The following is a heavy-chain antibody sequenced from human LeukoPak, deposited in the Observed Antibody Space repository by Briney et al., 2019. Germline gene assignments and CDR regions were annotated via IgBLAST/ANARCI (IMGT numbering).Heavy chain of an antibody. CDR1: GYTFTSYG. J-gene: IGHJ4*02. Sequence: GASVKVSCKASGYTFTSYGISWVRQAPGQGLEWMGWISAYNGNTNYAQKLQGRVTMTTDTSTSTAYMELRSLRSDDTAVYYCARYSPNTAMVIYFDYWGQGTLVTVSS. CDR2: ISAYNGNT. V-gene: IGHV1-18*01. D-gene: IGHD5-18*01. CDR3: ARYSPNTAMVIYFDY.